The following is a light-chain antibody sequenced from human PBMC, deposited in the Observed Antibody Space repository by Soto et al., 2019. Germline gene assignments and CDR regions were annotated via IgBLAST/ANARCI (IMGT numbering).Light chain of an antibody. J-gene: IGKJ5*01. CDR1: QSVSSD. Sequence: MLTYSPATVSLSPGERATLSSRASQSVSSDLAWYQQKPGQAPRLLIYDASNRATGIPARFSGSGSGTDFTLTISSLEPEDFAVYYCQQRSNWPPITFGQGTLLEVK. V-gene: IGKV3-11*01. CDR3: QQRSNWPPIT. CDR2: DAS.